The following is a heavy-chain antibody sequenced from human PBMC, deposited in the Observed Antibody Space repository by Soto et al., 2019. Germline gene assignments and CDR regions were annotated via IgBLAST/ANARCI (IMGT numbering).Heavy chain of an antibody. Sequence: QVTLKESGPVLVKPTETLTLTCTVSGFSLSNARMGESWIRQPPGKALEWLAHIFSNDEKSYSTSLKSRLTISKDTSKSQVVLTMTNMDPVDTATYYCARTGAYSSSWYYYYYGMDVWGQGTTVTVSS. D-gene: IGHD6-13*01. CDR3: ARTGAYSSSWYYYYYGMDV. J-gene: IGHJ6*02. CDR2: IFSNDEK. V-gene: IGHV2-26*01. CDR1: GFSLSNARMG.